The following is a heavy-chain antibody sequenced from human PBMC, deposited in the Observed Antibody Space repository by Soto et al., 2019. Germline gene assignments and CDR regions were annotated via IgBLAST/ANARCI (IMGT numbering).Heavy chain of an antibody. D-gene: IGHD3-10*01. Sequence: GGSLRLSCAASGFSFSNYGIHWVRQAPGKGLEWVAVVWNDGANKYYADSVKGRFTISKDNSKNTLFLQMGSLRAEDSAVYYCARQGRITMVRGVRSPLFHFDYWGQGTVVTVSS. CDR3: ARQGRITMVRGVRSPLFHFDY. V-gene: IGHV3-33*01. CDR2: VWNDGANK. CDR1: GFSFSNYG. J-gene: IGHJ4*02.